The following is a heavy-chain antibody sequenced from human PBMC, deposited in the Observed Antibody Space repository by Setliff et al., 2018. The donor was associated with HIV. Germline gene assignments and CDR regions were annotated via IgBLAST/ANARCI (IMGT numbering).Heavy chain of an antibody. V-gene: IGHV1-46*01. CDR3: ARDRPNYGDSSMNDAVDI. D-gene: IGHD3-22*01. CDR1: GYTFTSYY. CDR2: INPSGGST. J-gene: IGHJ3*02. Sequence: GASVKVSCKASGYTFTSYYMHWVRQAPGQGLEWMGIINPSGGSTSYAQKFQGRVTMTRDTSTSTVYMELSSLRSEDTAVYYCARDRPNYGDSSMNDAVDIWGQGTMVTVSS.